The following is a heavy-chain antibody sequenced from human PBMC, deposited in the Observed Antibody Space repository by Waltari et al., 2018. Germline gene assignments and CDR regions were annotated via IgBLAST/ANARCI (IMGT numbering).Heavy chain of an antibody. CDR3: AREYYYDGSTYDH. V-gene: IGHV3-21*06. CDR2: ISSDGKYI. Sequence: VHLVESGGGLVKSGGSLRLSCAAPGFLFSNYNMDWVRQAPGKGLEWVSSISSDGKYIYYADSVEGRFTVSRDNAKSSLFVQMNSLRAEDTAVYYCAREYYYDGSTYDHWGQGTLVTVSS. J-gene: IGHJ4*02. CDR1: GFLFSNYN. D-gene: IGHD3-22*01.